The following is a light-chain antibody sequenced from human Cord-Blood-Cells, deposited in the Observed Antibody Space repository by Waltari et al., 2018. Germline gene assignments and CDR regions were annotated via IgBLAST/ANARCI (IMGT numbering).Light chain of an antibody. V-gene: IGKV3-11*01. CDR3: QQRSNWPLT. J-gene: IGKJ4*01. CDR2: DAS. CDR1: QRVSSY. Sequence: EIVLTQSPAPLSLSTGERATLSCRASQRVSSYLAWYQQKPGQAPMLLIYDASNRATGIPARFSGSGSGTDFTLTISSLEPEDFAVYYCQQRSNWPLTFGGGTKVEIK.